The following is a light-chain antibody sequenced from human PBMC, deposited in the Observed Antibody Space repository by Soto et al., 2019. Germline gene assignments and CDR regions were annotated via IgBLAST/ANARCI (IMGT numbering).Light chain of an antibody. Sequence: AIRMHQSPSSFSASTGDRVPITCRASQGISSYLAWYQQKPGKAPKLLIYAASTLQSGVPSRFSGSGSGTDFTLTISCLQSEDFAAYYCQQYYSYPWTFGQGTKVEIK. CDR3: QQYYSYPWT. J-gene: IGKJ1*01. V-gene: IGKV1-8*01. CDR1: QGISSY. CDR2: AAS.